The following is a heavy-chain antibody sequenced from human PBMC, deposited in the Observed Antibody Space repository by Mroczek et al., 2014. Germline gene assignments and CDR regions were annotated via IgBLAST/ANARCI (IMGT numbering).Heavy chain of an antibody. CDR2: MNPNSGNT. V-gene: IGHV1-8*01. CDR3: ARVYDFWSGYYSGGMDV. D-gene: IGHD3-3*01. CDR1: GYTFTSYD. Sequence: VQLVESGAEVKKPGASVKVSCKASGYTFTSYDINWVRQATGQGLEWMGWMNPNSGNTGYAQKFQGRVTMTRNTSISTAYMELSSLRSEDTAVYYCARVYDFWSGYYSGGMDVWGQGTTVTVSS. J-gene: IGHJ6*02.